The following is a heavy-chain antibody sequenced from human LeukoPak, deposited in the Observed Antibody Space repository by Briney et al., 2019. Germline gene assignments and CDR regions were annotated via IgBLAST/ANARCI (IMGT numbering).Heavy chain of an antibody. CDR1: GLFVSTNW. Sequence: GGSLRLSCAASGLFVSTNWMSWVRQAPGKGLEWVATIKPDGRDKYYVDSVKGRFTMSRDNGKNSVYLQMNSLRAEDTAVYYCASWEASTNYWGQGTLVTVSS. CDR2: IKPDGRDK. J-gene: IGHJ4*02. CDR3: ASWEASTNY. D-gene: IGHD1-26*01. V-gene: IGHV3-7*01.